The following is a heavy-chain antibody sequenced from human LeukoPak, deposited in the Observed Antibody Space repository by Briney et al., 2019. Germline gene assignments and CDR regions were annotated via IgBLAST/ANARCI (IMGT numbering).Heavy chain of an antibody. D-gene: IGHD1-26*01. Sequence: SETLSLTCAVSGYSISSGYYCGWIRQPPGKGLEWIGSIYHSGSAYYNPSLKSRVTISVDTSKNQFSLKLSSVTAADTAVYYCARPGGSYYGVFDYWGQGTLVTVSS. V-gene: IGHV4-38-2*01. CDR1: GYSISSGYY. J-gene: IGHJ4*02. CDR2: IYHSGSA. CDR3: ARPGGSYYGVFDY.